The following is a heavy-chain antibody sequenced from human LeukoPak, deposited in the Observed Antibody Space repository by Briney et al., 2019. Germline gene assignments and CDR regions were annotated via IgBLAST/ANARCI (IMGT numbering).Heavy chain of an antibody. CDR2: IYYSGST. J-gene: IGHJ5*02. D-gene: IGHD6-19*01. V-gene: IGHV4-59*01. CDR3: ARDSSGWYGWFDP. Sequence: SETLSLTCTVSGGSISSYYWSWIRQPPGKGLEWIGYIYYSGSTNYNPSLKSRVTISVDTSKNQFSLKLSSVTAADTAVYYCARDSSGWYGWFDPWGQGTLVTVSS. CDR1: GGSISSYY.